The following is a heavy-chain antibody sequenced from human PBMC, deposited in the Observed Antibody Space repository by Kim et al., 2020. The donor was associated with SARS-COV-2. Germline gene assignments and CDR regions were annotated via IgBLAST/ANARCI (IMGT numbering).Heavy chain of an antibody. J-gene: IGHJ5*02. CDR2: IRSSSSTI. V-gene: IGHV3-48*02. CDR1: GFTFSSYS. CDR3: ARADSSSWYRWFDP. Sequence: GGSLRLSCAASGFTFSSYSMNWVRQAPGKGLEWVSYIRSSSSTIYYADSVKGRLTISRDNAKNSLYLQMKSLRDEDTAVYYCARADSSSWYRWFDPWGQGTLVTVSS. D-gene: IGHD6-13*01.